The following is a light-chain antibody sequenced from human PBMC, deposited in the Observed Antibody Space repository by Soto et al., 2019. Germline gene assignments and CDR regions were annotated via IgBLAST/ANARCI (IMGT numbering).Light chain of an antibody. V-gene: IGKV3-11*01. CDR2: QTS. CDR3: HQRQSWPRT. CDR1: QYINTR. Sequence: EIVLTQSPATLSSFPGDRVTLSCRASQYINTRLAWYQHRPGQAPRLLIYQTSIRAAGIPARFSASGSGTDFTRTISDVQPEDFALDYCHQRQSWPRTFGQGTKVDI. J-gene: IGKJ1*01.